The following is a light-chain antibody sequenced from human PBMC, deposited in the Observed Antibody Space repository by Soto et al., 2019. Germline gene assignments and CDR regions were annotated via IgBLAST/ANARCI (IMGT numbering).Light chain of an antibody. CDR1: SSNIGAGYD. V-gene: IGLV1-40*01. J-gene: IGLJ2*01. CDR2: GNS. CDR3: QSYDRSLSGVV. Sequence: QSVLTQPPSVSGAPGQRVTISCTGSSSNIGAGYDVHWYQQLPGTAPKLLIYGNSNRPSGVPDRFSGSKSGTSASLAITGLHAEDDADYYCQSYDRSLSGVVFGGGTKLTLL.